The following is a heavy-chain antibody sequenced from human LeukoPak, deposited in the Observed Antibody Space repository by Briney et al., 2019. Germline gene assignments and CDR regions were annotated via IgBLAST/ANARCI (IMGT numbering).Heavy chain of an antibody. CDR1: GFTFTNYA. CDR3: GRDPNGDYVGAFDF. CDR2: IRGSGEGT. D-gene: IGHD4-17*01. V-gene: IGHV3-23*01. J-gene: IGHJ3*01. Sequence: QPGGSLRLSCEGSGFTFTNYALTWVRQAPGKGLEWVSPIRGSGEGTSYADSVKGRFTMSRDNSKSTLYLQMNSLRAGDAAVYYCGRDPNGDYVGAFDFWGQGTLVTVSS.